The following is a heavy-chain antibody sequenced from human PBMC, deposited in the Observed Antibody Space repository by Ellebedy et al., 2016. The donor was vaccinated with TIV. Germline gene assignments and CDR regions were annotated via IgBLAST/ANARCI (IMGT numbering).Heavy chain of an antibody. D-gene: IGHD6-6*01. Sequence: SETLSLTCTVSSDSVSIGTYYWSWIRQPPGRGLEWIGYIYYTGGTNYNPSLKSRVTISVDTSKNQFSLKLSSVTAADTAVYYCAGSSGSSRIDYWGQGTLVTVSS. CDR3: AGSSGSSRIDY. CDR2: IYYTGGT. CDR1: SDSVSIGTYY. V-gene: IGHV4-61*01. J-gene: IGHJ4*02.